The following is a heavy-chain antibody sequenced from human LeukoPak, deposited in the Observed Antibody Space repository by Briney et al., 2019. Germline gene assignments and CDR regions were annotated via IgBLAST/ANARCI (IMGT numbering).Heavy chain of an antibody. CDR3: ARCPSYYYDSSGYYYKPLYYFDY. CDR1: GFTFSSSW. Sequence: PGGSLRLSCAASGFTFSSSWMSWVRQAPGKGLGWVANIKQVGGEKYYVDSVKGRFTISRDNAKNSLYLQMNSLRAEDTAVYYCARCPSYYYDSSGYYYKPLYYFDYWGQGTLVTVSS. V-gene: IGHV3-7*01. D-gene: IGHD3-22*01. CDR2: IKQVGGEK. J-gene: IGHJ4*02.